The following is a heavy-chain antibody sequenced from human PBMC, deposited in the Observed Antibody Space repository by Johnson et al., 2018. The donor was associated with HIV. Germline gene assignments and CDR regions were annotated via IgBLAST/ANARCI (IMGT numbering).Heavy chain of an antibody. CDR3: VRGRGQPFLEWLVVGGGFDM. Sequence: VHLVESGGGVVRPGGSLRLSCTASGFMFDDYGMNWVRQAPGKGLEWVSGINWNGGSTGYADSMKGRFTISRDNAKNSLYLQMNGLRLEDTAVYYCVRGRGQPFLEWLVVGGGFDMWGQGTMVTVSS. CDR2: INWNGGST. D-gene: IGHD3-3*02. J-gene: IGHJ3*02. V-gene: IGHV3-20*04. CDR1: GFMFDDYG.